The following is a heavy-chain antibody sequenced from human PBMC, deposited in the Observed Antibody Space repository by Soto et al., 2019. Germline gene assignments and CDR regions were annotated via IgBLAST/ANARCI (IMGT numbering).Heavy chain of an antibody. D-gene: IGHD2-21*02. V-gene: IGHV3-23*01. CDR1: RFTSGYHA. Sequence: PGGSLRLTCAASRFTSGYHAMNWVRQAAGKGVEWVSSNRSKGENNQHAASVKGRFIISSDQVRNTVALQMNSLRVGDTAIYYCVSWVTADFDTWGQGNLVTGSS. J-gene: IGHJ4*03. CDR3: VSWVTADFDT. CDR2: NRSKGENN.